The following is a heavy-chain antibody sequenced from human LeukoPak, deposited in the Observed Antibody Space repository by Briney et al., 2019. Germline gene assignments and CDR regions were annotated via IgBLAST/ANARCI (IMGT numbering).Heavy chain of an antibody. D-gene: IGHD3-16*01. J-gene: IGHJ4*02. CDR3: ARGGEGTENYDYVWGSYPFDY. CDR1: GYTFTSYG. V-gene: IGHV1-18*01. Sequence: GASVKASCKASGYTFTSYGINWVRQAPGQGLEWMGWISAYNGNTNYAQKLQGRVTMTTDTSTSTAYMELRSLRSDDTAVYYCARGGEGTENYDYVWGSYPFDYWGQGALVTVSS. CDR2: ISAYNGNT.